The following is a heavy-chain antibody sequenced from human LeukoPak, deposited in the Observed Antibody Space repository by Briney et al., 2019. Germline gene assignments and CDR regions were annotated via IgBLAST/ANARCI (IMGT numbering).Heavy chain of an antibody. CDR2: ISWNSGSI. J-gene: IGHJ4*02. D-gene: IGHD6-19*01. V-gene: IGHV3-9*03. Sequence: GGSLRLSCAASGFTFDDYAMHWVRQAPGKGLEWVSGISWNSGSIDYADSVKGRFTISRDNAKNSLYLQMNSLRAEDMALYYYAKATPGIAVAGSFDYWGQGTLVTVSS. CDR3: AKATPGIAVAGSFDY. CDR1: GFTFDDYA.